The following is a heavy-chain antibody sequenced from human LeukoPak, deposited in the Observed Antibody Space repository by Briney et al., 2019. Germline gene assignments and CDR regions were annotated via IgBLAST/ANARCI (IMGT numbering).Heavy chain of an antibody. CDR3: ARDYLVGAPLDS. CDR2: VYISGST. J-gene: IGHJ4*02. D-gene: IGHD1-26*01. CDR1: DVSVTNYY. V-gene: IGHV4-4*07. Sequence: KPSETLSLTCTVSDVSVTNYYWAWIRQPAGKGLEWIGRVYISGSTNYNPSLKSRVTISIDKTKNQFSLKLRSVTAADAAVYYCARDYLVGAPLDSWGQGTLVTVSP.